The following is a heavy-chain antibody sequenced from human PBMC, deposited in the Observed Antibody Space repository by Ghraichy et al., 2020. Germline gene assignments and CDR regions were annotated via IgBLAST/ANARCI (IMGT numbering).Heavy chain of an antibody. Sequence: GGSLRLSCAASGFAFSDYWMTWVRQAPGKGPEWVANIKKDGSEKYYGDSVKGRFTISRDNAKNSLFLQMVSLRPEDTAVYYCARAAWTFDCWGQGTLVTVSS. J-gene: IGHJ4*02. CDR2: IKKDGSEK. CDR1: GFAFSDYW. D-gene: IGHD1-1*01. V-gene: IGHV3-7*03. CDR3: ARAAWTFDC.